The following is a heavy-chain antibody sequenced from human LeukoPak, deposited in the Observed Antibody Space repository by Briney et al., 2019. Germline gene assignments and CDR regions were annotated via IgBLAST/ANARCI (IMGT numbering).Heavy chain of an antibody. V-gene: IGHV4-39*01. CDR1: GGSISSSSYY. Sequence: PSETLSLTCTVSGGSISSSSYYWGWIRQPPGKGLEWIGSIYYRGSTYYNPSLKSRVTISVDTSKNQFSLKLSSVTAADTAVYYCARLGYDSSGYPNYFDYWGQGTLVTVSS. CDR2: IYYRGST. D-gene: IGHD3-22*01. CDR3: ARLGYDSSGYPNYFDY. J-gene: IGHJ4*02.